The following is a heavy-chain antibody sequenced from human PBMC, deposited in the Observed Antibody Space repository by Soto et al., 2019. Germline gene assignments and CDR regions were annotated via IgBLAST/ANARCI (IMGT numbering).Heavy chain of an antibody. D-gene: IGHD3-22*01. J-gene: IGHJ4*02. V-gene: IGHV3-30-3*01. CDR1: GFTFSSYA. Sequence: LRLSCAASGFTFSSYAMHWVRQAPGKGLEWVAVISYDGSNKYYADSVKGRFTISRDNSKNTLYLQMNSLRAEDTAVYYCARESGYSYYFDYWGQGXLVTVYS. CDR3: ARESGYSYYFDY. CDR2: ISYDGSNK.